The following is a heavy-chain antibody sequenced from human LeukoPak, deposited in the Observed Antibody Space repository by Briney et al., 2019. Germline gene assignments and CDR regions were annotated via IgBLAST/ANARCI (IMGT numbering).Heavy chain of an antibody. V-gene: IGHV4-59*01. J-gene: IGHJ6*04. CDR3: ARLARLTLIRGDTGYHSLDV. CDR1: GGSMDSFY. CDR2: IYYSGTT. D-gene: IGHD3-10*01. Sequence: KPSETLSPTCTVSGGSMDSFYWSWIRQSPGGGLEWIGYIYYSGTTNYNPSLRSRLIISIDTSKNQFSLNLISMTAADTAVYYCARLARLTLIRGDTGYHSLDVWGKGTKVTVSS.